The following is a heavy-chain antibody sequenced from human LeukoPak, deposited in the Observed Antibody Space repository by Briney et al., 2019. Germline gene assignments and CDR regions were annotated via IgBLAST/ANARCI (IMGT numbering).Heavy chain of an antibody. D-gene: IGHD3-16*01. CDR1: GFTFSSYY. CDR2: ISSSDITI. J-gene: IGHJ4*02. V-gene: IGHV3-11*04. Sequence: GGSLRLSCAASGFTFSSYYMSWIRQAPGKGLECVSYISSSDITIYYADSVKGRLTISRDNSKNTLYLQMNSLRAEDTAVYYCARNSYDYVWGSYDRTSADYWGQGTLVTVSS. CDR3: ARNSYDYVWGSYDRTSADY.